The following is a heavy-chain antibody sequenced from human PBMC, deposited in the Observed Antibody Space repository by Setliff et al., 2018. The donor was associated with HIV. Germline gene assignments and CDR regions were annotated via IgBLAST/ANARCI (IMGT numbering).Heavy chain of an antibody. CDR1: GFTFSDYY. Sequence: GGSLRLSCAASGFTFSDYYMSWIRQAPGKGLKWVSYISTSGRTIYYADSVKGRFTISRDNSKNTLYLQMISLRADDTAVYYCAKSLLVAGNDYWGQGTLVTVSS. D-gene: IGHD2-8*02. J-gene: IGHJ4*02. CDR2: ISTSGRTI. V-gene: IGHV3-11*01. CDR3: AKSLLVAGNDY.